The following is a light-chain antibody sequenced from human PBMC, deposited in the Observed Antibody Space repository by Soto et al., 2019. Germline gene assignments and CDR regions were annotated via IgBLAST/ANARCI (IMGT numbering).Light chain of an antibody. CDR3: QHYGDSLVT. CDR1: QSASVNY. J-gene: IGKJ1*01. Sequence: EIVLTQSPGTLSLSPGERATLSCRASQSASVNYFAWYQQKPGQAPRLLIYGASSRATDIPDRFSGSGSGTDFTLTINRLEPEDFAVYYCQHYGDSLVTFGQGTKVEI. V-gene: IGKV3-20*01. CDR2: GAS.